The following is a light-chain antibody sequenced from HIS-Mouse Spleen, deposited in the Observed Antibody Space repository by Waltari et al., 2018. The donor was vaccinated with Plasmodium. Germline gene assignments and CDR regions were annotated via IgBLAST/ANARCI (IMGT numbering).Light chain of an antibody. CDR3: QPYYSFPHT. Sequence: AIWMTQSPSLLAAATGDRVTIICRISQGISGYLAWYQKKPGKAPELLSYAASTLQSGVPSLFSCSGSGTDVTLTISCLQSEDFATYYCQPYYSFPHTFGQGPKVAIK. V-gene: IGKV1D-8*02. CDR1: QGISGY. CDR2: AAS. J-gene: IGKJ1*01.